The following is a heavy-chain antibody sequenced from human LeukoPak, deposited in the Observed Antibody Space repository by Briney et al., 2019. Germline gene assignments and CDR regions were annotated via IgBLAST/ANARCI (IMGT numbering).Heavy chain of an antibody. J-gene: IGHJ4*02. Sequence: GGSLRLSCSASGITVSSNYMSWVRQAPGTGLEWVSVIYSGGSTYYADSVKGRFAISRDNSKNTLYLQMNSLRAEDTAVYYCARDPSLTYCGGDCHADWGQGTLVTVSS. CDR1: GITVSSNY. V-gene: IGHV3-66*01. CDR3: ARDPSLTYCGGDCHAD. CDR2: IYSGGST. D-gene: IGHD2-21*02.